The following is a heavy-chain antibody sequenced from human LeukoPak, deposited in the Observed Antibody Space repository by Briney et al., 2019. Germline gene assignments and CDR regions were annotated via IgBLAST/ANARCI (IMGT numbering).Heavy chain of an antibody. V-gene: IGHV1-18*01. D-gene: IGHD3-22*01. CDR2: ISAYNGNT. CDR3: ARVPHNYYDSSGYYLYHAFDI. Sequence: ASVKVSCKASGYTFANYGITWVRQAPGQGLEWMGWISAYNGNTNYVQNLQGRVTMTTDTSTSTAYMELRSLRSDDTAVYYCARVPHNYYDSSGYYLYHAFDIWGQGTMVTVSS. CDR1: GYTFANYG. J-gene: IGHJ3*02.